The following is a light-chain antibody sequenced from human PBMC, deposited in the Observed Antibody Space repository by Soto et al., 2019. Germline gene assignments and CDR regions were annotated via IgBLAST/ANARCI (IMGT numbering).Light chain of an antibody. V-gene: IGLV2-14*01. CDR1: SSDVGGYKY. J-gene: IGLJ1*01. CDR2: EVS. CDR3: SSYTSSTTLYV. Sequence: QSVLTQPASVSGSPGQSITIACTGTSSDVGGYKYVSWYQQHPGTAPKLMIHEVSNRPSGVSNRFSGSKSGNTASLTISGRQAEDEADYYCSSYTSSTTLYVFGTGTKLTVL.